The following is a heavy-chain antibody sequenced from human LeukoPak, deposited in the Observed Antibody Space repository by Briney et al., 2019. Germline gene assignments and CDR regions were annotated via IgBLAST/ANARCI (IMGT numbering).Heavy chain of an antibody. CDR1: GFTFSSYS. D-gene: IGHD3-22*01. Sequence: GGSLRLSCAASGFTFSSYSMNWVRQAPGKGLEWVSSISSSSSYIYYADSVKGRFTISRDNAKISLYLQLISLRAEDTAVYYCARDRHSSVDYWGQGTPVTVSS. CDR2: ISSSSSYI. V-gene: IGHV3-21*01. CDR3: ARDRHSSVDY. J-gene: IGHJ4*02.